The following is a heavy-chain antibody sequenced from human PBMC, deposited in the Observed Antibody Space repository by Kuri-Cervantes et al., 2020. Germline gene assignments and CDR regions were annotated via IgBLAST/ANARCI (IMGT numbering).Heavy chain of an antibody. V-gene: IGHV4-59*01. D-gene: IGHD3-16*02. Sequence: GSLRLSCTVSGGSISSYYWTWIRQSPGQGLEWIGFLYYGGSTKYNPSLKSRVTISLDTSKSQFSLKLRTVTAADTAVYYCARESRYDYAWGSYRYFDYWGQGALVTVSS. CDR3: ARESRYDYAWGSYRYFDY. CDR2: LYYGGST. J-gene: IGHJ4*02. CDR1: GGSISSYY.